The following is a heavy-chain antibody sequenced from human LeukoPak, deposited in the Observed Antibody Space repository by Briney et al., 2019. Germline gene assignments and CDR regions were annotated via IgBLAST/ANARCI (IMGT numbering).Heavy chain of an antibody. V-gene: IGHV3-23*01. Sequence: GGSLRLSCVASGFTFSSYAMNWVRQAPGKGLEWVSGISGSGVSTYYADSVKGRFTISRDNSKNTLYLQMNSLRAEDTAIYYCAKRGDGYNTYYFDYWGQGTLVTVSS. CDR3: AKRGDGYNTYYFDY. CDR1: GFTFSSYA. J-gene: IGHJ4*02. D-gene: IGHD5-24*01. CDR2: ISGSGVST.